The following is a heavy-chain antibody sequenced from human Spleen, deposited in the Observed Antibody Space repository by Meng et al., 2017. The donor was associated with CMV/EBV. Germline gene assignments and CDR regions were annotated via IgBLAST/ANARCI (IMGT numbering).Heavy chain of an antibody. CDR3: AKEGEATSSSWRDCFDP. V-gene: IGHV3-23*01. CDR1: GFTFSSYA. CDR2: ISDSGGTT. D-gene: IGHD2-2*01. Sequence: GESLKISCAASGFTFSSYAMNWVRQAPGKGLGWVSTISDSGGTTYYADSVKGRFTISRDNSKNTLYLQMNSLRAEDTAVYYCAKEGEATSSSWRDCFDPWGQGTLVTVSS. J-gene: IGHJ5*02.